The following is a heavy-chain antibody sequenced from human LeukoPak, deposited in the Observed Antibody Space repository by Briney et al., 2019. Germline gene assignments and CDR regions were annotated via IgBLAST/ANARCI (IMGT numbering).Heavy chain of an antibody. CDR3: ANVAKERFLFYDMYV. J-gene: IGHJ6*03. CDR1: GNSNNKFG. CDR2: ISSDNGIP. V-gene: IGHV1-18*01. Sequence: GASVKVSCKASGNSNNKFGVTWVRQAPGQGLEWIGWISSDNGIPRYAHKFQGRVTITTDKSTTTAYMEVRSLRSDDTAVYFCANVAKERFLFYDMYVWGKGTTVTVSS. D-gene: IGHD1-1*01.